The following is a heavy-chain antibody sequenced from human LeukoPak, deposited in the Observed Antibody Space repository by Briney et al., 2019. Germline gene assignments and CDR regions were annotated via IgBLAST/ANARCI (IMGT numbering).Heavy chain of an antibody. D-gene: IGHD1-26*01. V-gene: IGHV1-18*01. Sequence: ASVKVSCKASGYTLTSYGISWVRQAPGQGLEWMGWISAYNGNTNYAQKLQGRVTMTTDTSTSTAYMELRSLRSDDTAVYYCARVPWELLSAAFDIWGQGTMVTVSS. J-gene: IGHJ3*02. CDR2: ISAYNGNT. CDR1: GYTLTSYG. CDR3: ARVPWELLSAAFDI.